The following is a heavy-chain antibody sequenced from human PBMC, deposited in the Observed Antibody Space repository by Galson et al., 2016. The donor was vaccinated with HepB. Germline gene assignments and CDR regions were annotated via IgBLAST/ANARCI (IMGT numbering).Heavy chain of an antibody. CDR2: ISGSGRST. D-gene: IGHD6-13*01. CDR1: GFTFSSYA. V-gene: IGHV3-23*01. J-gene: IGHJ4*02. CDR3: ARAGSSWYFDY. Sequence: SLRLSCAASGFTFSSYAMSWVRQAPGKGLELVSSISGSGRSTYYADSVKGRYAISRDNSKNTLNLQMNSLRGEDTAVYYCARAGSSWYFDYWGQGTLVTVSS.